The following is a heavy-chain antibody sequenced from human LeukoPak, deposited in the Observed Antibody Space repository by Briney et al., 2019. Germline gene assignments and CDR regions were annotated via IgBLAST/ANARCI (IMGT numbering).Heavy chain of an antibody. CDR2: ISSSSSYI. D-gene: IGHD2-2*01. CDR1: GFTFSSYS. Sequence: GGSLRLSCAASGFTFSSYSMNWVRQAPGKGLEWVSSISSSSSYIYYADSVEGRFTISRDNAKNSLYLQMNSLRAEDTAVYYCAREGTPDCSSTSCSYYYYYGMDVWGQGTTVTVSS. CDR3: AREGTPDCSSTSCSYYYYYGMDV. V-gene: IGHV3-21*01. J-gene: IGHJ6*02.